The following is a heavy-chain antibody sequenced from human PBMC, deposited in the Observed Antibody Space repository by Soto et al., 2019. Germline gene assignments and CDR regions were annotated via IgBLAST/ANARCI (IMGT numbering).Heavy chain of an antibody. CDR2: IFYTGIT. CDR1: GGSISSGSYY. CDR3: ARRDSSGWFIY. V-gene: IGHV4-61*01. D-gene: IGHD6-19*01. J-gene: IGHJ4*02. Sequence: SETLSLTCTVSGGSISSGSYYWSWIRQPPGKGLEWIGYIFYTGITNYKPSLKSRVTISVDTSKNQFYLNLSSVTSADTAVYYCARRDSSGWFIYWGQGTLVTVSS.